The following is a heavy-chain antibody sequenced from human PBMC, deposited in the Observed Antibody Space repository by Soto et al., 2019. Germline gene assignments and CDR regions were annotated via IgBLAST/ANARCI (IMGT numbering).Heavy chain of an antibody. CDR2: IIPIFGTA. CDR3: ARDRGPSSGYYPYWFDP. CDR1: GGTFSSYA. V-gene: IGHV1-69*12. D-gene: IGHD3-22*01. Sequence: QVQLVQSGAAVKKPGSSVKVSCKASGGTFSSYAITWVRQAPGQGLEWTGGIIPIFGTANYAQKFQARVTITADESTSTAYMELSSLRSEDTAVYYCARDRGPSSGYYPYWFDPWGQGTLVTVSS. J-gene: IGHJ5*02.